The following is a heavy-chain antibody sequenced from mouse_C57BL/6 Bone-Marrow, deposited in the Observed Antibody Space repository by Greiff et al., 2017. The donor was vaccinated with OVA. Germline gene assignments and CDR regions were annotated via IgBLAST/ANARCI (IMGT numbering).Heavy chain of an antibody. D-gene: IGHD1-1*01. J-gene: IGHJ3*01. CDR1: GYTFTSYW. Sequence: QVQLQQPGAELVMPGASVKLSCKASGYTFTSYWMHWVKQRPGQGLEWIGEIDPSDSYTNYNQKFKGKSTLTVDKSSSTAYMQLSSLTSEDSAVYYCARVITTSVAYWGQGTLVTVSA. V-gene: IGHV1-69*01. CDR3: ARVITTSVAY. CDR2: IDPSDSYT.